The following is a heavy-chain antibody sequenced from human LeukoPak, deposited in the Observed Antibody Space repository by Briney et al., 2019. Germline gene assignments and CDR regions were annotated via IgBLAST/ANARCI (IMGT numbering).Heavy chain of an antibody. D-gene: IGHD5-24*01. CDR1: GFTFSSYT. Sequence: GGSLRLSCAASGFTFSSYTINWVRQAPGKGLEWVSSISSSSSYIYYADSVKGRFTISRDNSKNTVYLQMNSLKTEDTAMYYCARPSPPGDGYNPCDYWGPGALVVVSS. J-gene: IGHJ4*02. CDR3: ARPSPPGDGYNPCDY. V-gene: IGHV3-21*01. CDR2: ISSSSSYI.